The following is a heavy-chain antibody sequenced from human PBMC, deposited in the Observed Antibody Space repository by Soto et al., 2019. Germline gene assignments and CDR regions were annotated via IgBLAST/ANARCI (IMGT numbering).Heavy chain of an antibody. D-gene: IGHD1-1*01. Sequence: EVQLVESGGGLVQPGGSLRLSCAASGFNFRAHYMDWVRQAPGKGLEWITRTTNSPKTYTTAYAASVKGRFTVSRDDVKASLYLQMDSLKAEDTAMYYCARDTRTSLDLWGHGTLGTVSS. CDR1: GFNFRAHY. V-gene: IGHV3-72*01. J-gene: IGHJ5*02. CDR2: TTNSPKTYTT. CDR3: ARDTRTSLDL.